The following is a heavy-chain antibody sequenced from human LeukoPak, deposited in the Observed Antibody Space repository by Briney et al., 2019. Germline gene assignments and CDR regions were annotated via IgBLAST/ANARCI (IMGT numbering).Heavy chain of an antibody. V-gene: IGHV3-33*08. D-gene: IGHD3-22*01. Sequence: GGSLRLSCAASGFTFRNYWMHWVRQAPGKGLEWVAVIWYDGSNKYYADSVKGRFTISRDNSKNTLYLQMNSLRAEDTAVYYCARDRNYYDRNFDYWGQGTLVTVSS. CDR1: GFTFRNYW. CDR2: IWYDGSNK. CDR3: ARDRNYYDRNFDY. J-gene: IGHJ4*02.